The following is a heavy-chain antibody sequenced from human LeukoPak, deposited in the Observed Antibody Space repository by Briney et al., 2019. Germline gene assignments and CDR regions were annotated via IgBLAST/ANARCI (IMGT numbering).Heavy chain of an antibody. CDR2: IIPIFSTA. CDR1: GGTFSSYA. CDR3: ARGLYSGSY. V-gene: IGHV1-69*13. Sequence: PRASVRVSCKASGGTFSSYAISWVRQAPGQGLEWMGGIIPIFSTANYAQKFQGRVTITADESTSTAYMELSSLRSEDTAVYYCARGLYSGSYWGQGTLVTVSS. J-gene: IGHJ4*02. D-gene: IGHD1-26*01.